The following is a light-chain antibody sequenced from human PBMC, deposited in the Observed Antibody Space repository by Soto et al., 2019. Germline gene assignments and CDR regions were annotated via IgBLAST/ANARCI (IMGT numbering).Light chain of an antibody. CDR3: QQYGSSPYT. CDR2: GAS. J-gene: IGKJ2*01. V-gene: IGKV3-20*01. CDR1: QSVSSNY. Sequence: EIVLTQSPGTLSLSPGERATLSCRASQSVSSNYLAWYQQKPGQAPRLLIYGASNRATGIPDRFSGSGSGTDFTLTISRLQPEDFAVFLCQQYGSSPYTFGQGTKLEIK.